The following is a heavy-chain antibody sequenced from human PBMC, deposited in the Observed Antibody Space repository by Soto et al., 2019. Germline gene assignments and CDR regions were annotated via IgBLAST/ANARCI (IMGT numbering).Heavy chain of an antibody. CDR1: GFTFSSYA. J-gene: IGHJ6*02. Sequence: GGSLRLSCAASGFTFSSYAMHWVRQAPGKGLEWVAVISYDGSNKYYADSVKGRFTISRDNSKNTLYLQMNSLRAEDTAVYYCASPYYYDSSGYRRHYYYGMDVWGQGTTVTV. CDR2: ISYDGSNK. D-gene: IGHD3-22*01. CDR3: ASPYYYDSSGYRRHYYYGMDV. V-gene: IGHV3-30-3*01.